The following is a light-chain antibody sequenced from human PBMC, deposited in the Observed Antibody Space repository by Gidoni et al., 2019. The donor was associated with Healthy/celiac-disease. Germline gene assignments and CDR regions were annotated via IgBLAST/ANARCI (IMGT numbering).Light chain of an antibody. CDR3: QSYGNSLSVPYV. CDR2: GNT. Sequence: HSVPTQPPPVSGAHGQSVTISCTGSRSNIGASYDVHWYQQLPGTAPKLLLYGNTNLPSGVPDRFSGSKSGTSASLAITGLQAEDEADYYCQSYGNSLSVPYVFGTGTKVTVL. V-gene: IGLV1-40*01. J-gene: IGLJ1*01. CDR1: RSNIGASYD.